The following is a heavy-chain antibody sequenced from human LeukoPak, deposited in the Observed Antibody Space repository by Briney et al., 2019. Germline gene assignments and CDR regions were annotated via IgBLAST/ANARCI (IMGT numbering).Heavy chain of an antibody. CDR1: GFSVISNY. V-gene: IGHV3-53*01. CDR2: LYRGGEI. D-gene: IGHD3-16*01. Sequence: GGSLRLSCSASGFSVISNYMNRVREASGREREWVSVLYRGGEIYYTDSVKGRFTISRDESRNTVYLQMNSLRPEDTAVYYCAKDRRGGWFDPWGQGTLVTVSS. J-gene: IGHJ5*02. CDR3: AKDRRGGWFDP.